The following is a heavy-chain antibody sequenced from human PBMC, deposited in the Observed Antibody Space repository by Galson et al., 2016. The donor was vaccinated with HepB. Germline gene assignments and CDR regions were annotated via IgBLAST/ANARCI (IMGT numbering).Heavy chain of an antibody. CDR1: GGSIGHYY. CDR2: IHNNGNT. CDR3: ARAKAFGDSVYWYFDL. D-gene: IGHD4-17*01. V-gene: IGHV4-59*01. J-gene: IGHJ2*01. Sequence: SETLSLTCTVSGGSIGHYYWSWIRQPPGKGLEWVGYIHNNGNTDSNPSLKGRATISLDTSKKQFSLRLTSVTAADTAVLYCARAKAFGDSVYWYFDLWGRGTLVTVSS.